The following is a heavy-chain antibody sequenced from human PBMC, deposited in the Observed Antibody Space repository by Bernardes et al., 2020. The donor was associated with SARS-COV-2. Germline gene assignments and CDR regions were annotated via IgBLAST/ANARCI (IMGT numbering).Heavy chain of an antibody. V-gene: IGHV3-33*01. D-gene: IGHD3-16*02. J-gene: IGHJ4*02. CDR2: IWYAGSNK. CDR1: GFTLSSYG. CDR3: ARDGYDYVWGSYRYDY. Sequence: VGLLRLYCAASGFTLSSYGMHWVRLAPGKGLEWAAVIWYAGSNKYYADSVKGRVTISSDNSKNKLYQQMNRLRAEETAVYYCARDGYDYVWGSYRYDYWGQGTLFTGAS.